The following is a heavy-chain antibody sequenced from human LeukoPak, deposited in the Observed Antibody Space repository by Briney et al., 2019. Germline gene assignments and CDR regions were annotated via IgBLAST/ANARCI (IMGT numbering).Heavy chain of an antibody. V-gene: IGHV4-39*01. CDR1: GGSISSSSYY. CDR3: ARLGTSGSYDWFDP. Sequence: SETLSLTCTVSGGSISSSSYYWGWIRQPPGKGLEWIGSIYYSGSTYYNPSLKSRVTISVDTSKNQFSLKLSSVTAADTAVYYCARLGTSGSYDWFDPWGQGTLVTVSS. CDR2: IYYSGST. J-gene: IGHJ5*02. D-gene: IGHD1-26*01.